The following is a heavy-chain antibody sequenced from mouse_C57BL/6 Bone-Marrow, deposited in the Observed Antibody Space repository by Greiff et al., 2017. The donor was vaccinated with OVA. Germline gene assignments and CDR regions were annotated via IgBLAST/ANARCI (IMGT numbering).Heavy chain of an antibody. CDR2: IRNKANGYTT. CDR3: ARSSFLLRYCDY. J-gene: IGHJ2*01. V-gene: IGHV7-3*01. D-gene: IGHD1-1*01. CDR1: GFTFTDYY. Sequence: EVQLQESGGGLVQPGGSLSLSCAASGFTFTDYYMSWVRQPPGKALEWLGFIRNKANGYTTEYSASVKGRFTISRDNSRSILYLQMSAPRAEDSATYYCARSSFLLRYCDYWGQGTTLTISS.